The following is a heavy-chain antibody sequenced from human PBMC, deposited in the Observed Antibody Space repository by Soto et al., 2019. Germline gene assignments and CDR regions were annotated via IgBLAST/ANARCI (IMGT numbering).Heavy chain of an antibody. CDR3: FRLYISRRYYFYF. CDR2: IYYSGST. D-gene: IGHD2-21*01. J-gene: IGHJ4*02. CDR1: GGSISSSSYY. Sequence: SETLPLTCTVSGGSISSSSYYWCGIRYPTGKGLEWIGSIYYSGSTYYNPSLKSRVTISVDTSKNQFSLKLSSVTAADTAVYYFFRLYISRRYYFYFRGKRNLVTVYS. V-gene: IGHV4-39*01.